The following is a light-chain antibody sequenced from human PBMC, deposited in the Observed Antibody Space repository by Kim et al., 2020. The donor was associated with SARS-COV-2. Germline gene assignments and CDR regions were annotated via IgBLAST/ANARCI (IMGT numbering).Light chain of an antibody. CDR1: QSVGSN. Sequence: SGSPGESATLSCRASQSVGSNLAWYQLKPGQAPRLLIYDASTRATGIPARFSGSGSGTEFTLTISSLQSEDFAVYYCQQYNNWRTFGQGTKVDIK. V-gene: IGKV3-15*01. CDR2: DAS. CDR3: QQYNNWRT. J-gene: IGKJ1*01.